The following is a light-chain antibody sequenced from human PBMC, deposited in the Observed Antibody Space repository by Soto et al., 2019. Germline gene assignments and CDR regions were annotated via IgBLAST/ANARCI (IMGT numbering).Light chain of an antibody. V-gene: IGLV2-14*01. CDR2: EVT. CDR1: SSDVGTYDY. Sequence: QSVLTQPASVSGSPGQSITISCTGTSSDVGTYDYVSWYQQHPGKAPKLIIYEVTNRPSGVSNRFAGSKSANTAYLTISGLQAEDEADYYCSSYTSSSTLYVFGTGTKAPS. CDR3: SSYTSSSTLYV. J-gene: IGLJ1*01.